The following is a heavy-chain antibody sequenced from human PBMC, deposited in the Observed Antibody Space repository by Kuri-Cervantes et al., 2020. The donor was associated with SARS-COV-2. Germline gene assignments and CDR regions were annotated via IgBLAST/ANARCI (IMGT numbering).Heavy chain of an antibody. CDR2: FYYSGGT. CDR3: ARHRLKNKTYYYYSSGYYCFDF. CDR1: GGSISGSSCY. V-gene: IGHV4-39*01. D-gene: IGHD3-22*01. J-gene: IGHJ4*02. Sequence: GSLRLSCTVSGGSISGSSCYWGWIRQPPGKGLEWIVRFYYSGGTYYNPSLKGRVTITIDTDKSQFSLKLRSVTAADTAVYYYARHRLKNKTYYYYSSGYYCFDFWGQGTLVTVSS.